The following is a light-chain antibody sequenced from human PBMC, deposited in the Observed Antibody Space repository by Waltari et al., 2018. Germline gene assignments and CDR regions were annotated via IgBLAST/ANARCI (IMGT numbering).Light chain of an antibody. CDR2: ATS. J-gene: IGKJ2*01. CDR3: QHTFETPYS. CDR1: ENIGSY. V-gene: IGKV1-39*01. Sequence: GDRVTITCRASENIGSYLNWYQQRTGEAPKPLIYATSTLQTEVPSRFSGSGSRTDFTLTISSLQPEDFATYYCQHTFETPYSFGQGTKLESK.